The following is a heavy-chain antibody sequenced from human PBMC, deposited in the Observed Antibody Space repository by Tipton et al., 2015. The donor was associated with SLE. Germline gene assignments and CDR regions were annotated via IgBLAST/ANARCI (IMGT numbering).Heavy chain of an antibody. J-gene: IGHJ4*02. Sequence: LRLPCTVSGASISSSSYYWVWFRQPPGKGLEWTGSVYYSGSTSYNPSLKSRVTISIDTSKRQFSLQLSSVTAADTAVYYCARDPNGGYGSFDYWGLGALVTVSS. V-gene: IGHV4-39*07. CDR1: GASISSSSYY. CDR2: VYYSGST. CDR3: ARDPNGGYGSFDY. D-gene: IGHD7-27*01.